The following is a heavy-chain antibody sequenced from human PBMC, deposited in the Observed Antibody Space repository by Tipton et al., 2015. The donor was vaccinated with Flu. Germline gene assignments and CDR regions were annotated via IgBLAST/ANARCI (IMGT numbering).Heavy chain of an antibody. J-gene: IGHJ5*02. CDR1: GDSIRSDYY. Sequence: TLSLTCLVSGDSIRSDYYWGWIRQPPGKGLEWIGHISRGGSAYYNSSLQSRVTISVDSSRNRFSLNVKSVTAADTATYYCARRDYSNYVSEPKNWFDHWGQGTLVSVSS. CDR3: ARRDYSNYVSEPKNWFDH. CDR2: ISRGGSA. D-gene: IGHD4-11*01. V-gene: IGHV4-38-2*01.